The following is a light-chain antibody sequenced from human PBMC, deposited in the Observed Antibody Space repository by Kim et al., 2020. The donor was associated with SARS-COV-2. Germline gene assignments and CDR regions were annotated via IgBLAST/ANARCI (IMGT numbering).Light chain of an antibody. Sequence: IVMSQSPVTLSVSPGEGATLSCTASQPVGSNLAWYQQKPGQTPRLLIYDASIRDSGIPARFSGSGSGTDFTLTISSLQSEDFAVYYCQQYNNWRSLTFGGGTKVDIK. CDR3: QQYNNWRSLT. V-gene: IGKV3-15*01. CDR2: DAS. J-gene: IGKJ4*01. CDR1: QPVGSN.